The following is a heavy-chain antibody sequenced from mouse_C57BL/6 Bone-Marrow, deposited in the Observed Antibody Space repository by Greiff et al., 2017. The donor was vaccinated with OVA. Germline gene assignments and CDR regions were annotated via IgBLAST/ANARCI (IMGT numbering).Heavy chain of an antibody. Sequence: QVQLQPSGAELVRPGASVTLSCKASGYTFTDYEMHWVQQTPVHGLEWIGAIDPVTGGTAYTQKFKGTARLTADNSSSTASLELRRLTSEDSAVEYGTRAGAYDSNDGGGYWGQGTTRT. V-gene: IGHV1-15*01. CDR2: IDPVTGGT. CDR3: TRAGAYDSNDGGGY. D-gene: IGHD2-5*01. J-gene: IGHJ2*01. CDR1: GYTFTDYE.